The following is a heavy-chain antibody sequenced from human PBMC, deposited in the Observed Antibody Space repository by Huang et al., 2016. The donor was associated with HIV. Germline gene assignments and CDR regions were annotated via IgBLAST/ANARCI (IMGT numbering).Heavy chain of an antibody. CDR2: ISGDSGNT. CDR3: ARINAEYWTTYYKGEFDY. Sequence: QVQLVQSGPEVQKPGASVKVSCKTSGYDFTTYGIIWVRQAPGQGLEWMGWISGDSGNTNYAQNLQGRVTLTTDTSATTAYMELRSLRSDDTAVYYCARINAEYWTTYYKGEFDYWGQGTLVTVSS. D-gene: IGHD3-10*01. J-gene: IGHJ4*02. V-gene: IGHV1-18*01. CDR1: GYDFTTYG.